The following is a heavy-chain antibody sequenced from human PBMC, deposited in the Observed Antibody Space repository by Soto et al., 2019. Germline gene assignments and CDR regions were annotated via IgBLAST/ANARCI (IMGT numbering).Heavy chain of an antibody. V-gene: IGHV1-69*13. CDR1: GYTFTNYY. CDR3: ARDRESYYYDSSGYPPAFDI. D-gene: IGHD3-22*01. Sequence: ASVKVSCEASGYTFTNYYMHWVRQAPGQGLEWMGGIIPIFGTANYAQKFQGRVTITADESTSTAYMELSSLRSEDTAVYYCARDRESYYYDSSGYPPAFDIWGQGTMVTVSS. CDR2: IIPIFGTA. J-gene: IGHJ3*02.